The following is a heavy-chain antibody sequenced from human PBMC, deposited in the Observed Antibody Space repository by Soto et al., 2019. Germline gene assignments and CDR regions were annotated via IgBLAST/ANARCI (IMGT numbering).Heavy chain of an antibody. J-gene: IGHJ6*03. Sequence: QLQLQESGPGLVKPSETLSLTCTVSGDSISSSSYYWGWIRQPPGTVLEWIGSIYYSGRTYYNPSLKRRVTISVDRSKNLLSRNLSSVTAADAAVYYCARLGNGASYYYYYMDVWGKGTTVTVSS. V-gene: IGHV4-39*01. CDR2: IYYSGRT. CDR3: ARLGNGASYYYYYMDV. CDR1: GDSISSSSYY. D-gene: IGHD1-1*01.